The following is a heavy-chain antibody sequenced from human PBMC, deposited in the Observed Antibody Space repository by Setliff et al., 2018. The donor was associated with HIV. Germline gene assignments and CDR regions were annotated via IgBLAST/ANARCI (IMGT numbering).Heavy chain of an antibody. CDR2: VSYSGST. CDR3: HSGYDSEEQSYFDY. CDR1: GGSIGGYH. J-gene: IGHJ4*02. D-gene: IGHD5-12*01. Sequence: SATLSLTCTVSGGSIGGYHWSWVRQPPGRGLEWIGYVSYSGSTSYNPSLDSRVTMSVDSSRDQFSLKLSSVTAADTGVYYCHSGYDSEEQSYFDYWGQGTLVTVSS. V-gene: IGHV4-59*01.